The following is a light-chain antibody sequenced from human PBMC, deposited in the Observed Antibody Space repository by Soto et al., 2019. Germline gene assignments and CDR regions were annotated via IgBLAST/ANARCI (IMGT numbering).Light chain of an antibody. CDR1: QSVSTTY. J-gene: IGKJ2*01. Sequence: EIVLTQSPGTLSLSPGERATLSCRASQSVSTTYLAWYQQKLGQAPRLLIYGASSRATGIPDRFSGSGSGTDFTLTISRLEPEDFAVYYCQQYGTSPPMYTFGQGTKLEIK. CDR2: GAS. CDR3: QQYGTSPPMYT. V-gene: IGKV3-20*01.